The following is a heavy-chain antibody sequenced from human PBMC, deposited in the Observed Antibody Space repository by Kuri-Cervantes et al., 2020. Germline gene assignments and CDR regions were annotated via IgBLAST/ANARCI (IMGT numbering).Heavy chain of an antibody. CDR2: INPVSGAK. CDR3: AREQGWELLRDYYGMDV. CDR1: GFTFTSYS. V-gene: IGHV3-48*02. Sequence: GGSLRLSCAASGFTFTSYSMNWVRQAPGKGLEWISYINPVSGAKYYADSVKGRFTISRDNAKNSLYLQMNSLRDEDTAVYYCAREQGWELLRDYYGMDVWGQGTTVTVSS. J-gene: IGHJ6*02. D-gene: IGHD1-26*01.